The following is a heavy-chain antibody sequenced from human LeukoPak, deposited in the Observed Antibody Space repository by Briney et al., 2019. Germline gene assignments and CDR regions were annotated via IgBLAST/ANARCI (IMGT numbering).Heavy chain of an antibody. CDR3: AKFNEILTGYFDY. CDR2: ISGGGGGT. J-gene: IGHJ4*02. CDR1: GFTFSSYA. V-gene: IGHV3-23*01. Sequence: GGSLRLSCAASGFTFSSYAMGWVRQPPGKGLEGVSSISGGGGGTYYAEFVKGRFTISRDNSKNTLCLQMNSLRAEDTAVYYCAKFNEILTGYFDYWGQGTLVTVSS. D-gene: IGHD3-9*01.